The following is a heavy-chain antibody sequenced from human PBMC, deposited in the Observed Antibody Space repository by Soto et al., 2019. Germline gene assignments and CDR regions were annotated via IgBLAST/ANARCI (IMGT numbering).Heavy chain of an antibody. D-gene: IGHD2-15*01. CDR3: VKGEVVSGYYYYGMDV. CDR2: ISSHGGNT. Sequence: PGGSLRLSCSASGFTFSSYAMHWVRQAPGKGLEYVSAISSHGGNTYYADSVKGRFAISRDNSKNTLYLQVSSLRAEDTAVYYCVKGEVVSGYYYYGMDVWGQGTSVTVS. CDR1: GFTFSSYA. J-gene: IGHJ6*02. V-gene: IGHV3-64D*06.